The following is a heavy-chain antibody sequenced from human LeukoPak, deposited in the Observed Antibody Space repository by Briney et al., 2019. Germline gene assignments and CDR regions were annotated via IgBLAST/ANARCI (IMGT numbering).Heavy chain of an antibody. J-gene: IGHJ4*02. Sequence: PSETLSLTCTVSGGSISSSSYYWGWIRQPPGKGLEWIGSIYYSGSTYYNPSLKSRVTISVDTSKNQFSLKLSSVTAADTAVYYRASSLELELLNYWGQGTLVTVSS. CDR1: GGSISSSSYY. CDR2: IYYSGST. V-gene: IGHV4-39*01. D-gene: IGHD1-7*01. CDR3: ASSLELELLNY.